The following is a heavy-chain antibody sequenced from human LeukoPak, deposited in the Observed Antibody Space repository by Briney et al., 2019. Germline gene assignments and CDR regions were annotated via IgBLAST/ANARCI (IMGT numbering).Heavy chain of an antibody. D-gene: IGHD3-3*01. J-gene: IGHJ5*02. Sequence: GASVKVSCKASGYTFTSYDINWVRLATGQGLEWMGWMNPNSGNTGYAQKFQGRVTMTRNTSISTAYMELSSLRSEDTAVYYCARPPKTRITIFGVVRYNWFDPWGQGTLVTVSS. CDR1: GYTFTSYD. CDR2: MNPNSGNT. CDR3: ARPPKTRITIFGVVRYNWFDP. V-gene: IGHV1-8*01.